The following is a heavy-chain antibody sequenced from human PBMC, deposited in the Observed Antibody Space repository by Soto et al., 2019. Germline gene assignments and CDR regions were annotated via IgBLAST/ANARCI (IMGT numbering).Heavy chain of an antibody. CDR1: GGSISSGDYY. V-gene: IGHV4-30-4*01. D-gene: IGHD3-9*01. CDR2: IYYSGST. Sequence: LSLTCTVSGGSISSGDYYWSWIRQPPGKSLEWIGYIYYSGSTYYNPSLKSRVTISVDTSKNQFSLKLSSVTAADTAVYYCARVNYDILTGYYWFDPWGQGTLVTVSS. CDR3: ARVNYDILTGYYWFDP. J-gene: IGHJ5*02.